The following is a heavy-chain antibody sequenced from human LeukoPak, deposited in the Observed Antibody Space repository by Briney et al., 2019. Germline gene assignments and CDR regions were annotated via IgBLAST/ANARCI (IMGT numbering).Heavy chain of an antibody. CDR1: GLTFSTSG. CDR3: ATGTNGRHYDY. V-gene: IGHV3-21*06. D-gene: IGHD1-14*01. J-gene: IGHJ4*02. Sequence: GGSLRLSCTASGLTFSTSGFNWVRQAPGKGLEWVASIGPTGSDRYHADSIKGRFTISRDNANNFPYLQMNSLRAEDTAVYYCATGTNGRHYDYWGQGTLFTVSS. CDR2: IGPTGSDR.